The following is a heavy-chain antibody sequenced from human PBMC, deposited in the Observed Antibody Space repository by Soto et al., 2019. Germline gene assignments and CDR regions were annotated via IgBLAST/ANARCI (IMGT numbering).Heavy chain of an antibody. CDR1: GFTFSSYA. CDR2: ISGSGGST. V-gene: IGHV3-23*01. CDR3: AKGVAAAGPPRPYYYYGMDV. Sequence: PGGSLRLSCAASGFTFSSYAMSWVSQAPGKGLEWVSAISGSGGSTYYADSVKGRFTISRDNSKNTLYLQMNSLRAEDTAVYYCAKGVAAAGPPRPYYYYGMDVWGQGTTDTVSS. D-gene: IGHD6-13*01. J-gene: IGHJ6*02.